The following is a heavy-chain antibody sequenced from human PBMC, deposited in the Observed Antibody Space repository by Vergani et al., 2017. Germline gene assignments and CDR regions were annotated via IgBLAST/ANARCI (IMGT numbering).Heavy chain of an antibody. CDR3: ARLGGYCSSTSCYPIPRVDY. CDR1: GGSISSGDYY. J-gene: IGHJ4*02. V-gene: IGHV4-30-4*08. CDR2: IYYSGST. Sequence: QVQLQESGPGLVKPSQTLSLTCTVSGGSISSGDYYWSWIRQPPGKGLEWIGYIYYSGSTYYNPSLKSRVTISVDTSKNQFSLKLSSVTAADTAVYYCARLGGYCSSTSCYPIPRVDYWGQGTLVTVSS. D-gene: IGHD2-2*03.